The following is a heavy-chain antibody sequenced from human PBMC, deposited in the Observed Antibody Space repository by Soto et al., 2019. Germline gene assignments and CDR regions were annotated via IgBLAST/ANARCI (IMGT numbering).Heavy chain of an antibody. V-gene: IGHV3-30*18. J-gene: IGHJ3*02. CDR3: AKEGGSRGNDAFDI. Sequence: GGSLRLSCAASGFTFSSYGMHWVRQAPGKGLEWVAVISYDGSNKYYADSVKGRFTISRDNSKNTLYLQMNSLRAEDTAVYYCAKEGGSRGNDAFDIWGQGTMVTVSS. CDR2: ISYDGSNK. D-gene: IGHD3-16*01. CDR1: GFTFSSYG.